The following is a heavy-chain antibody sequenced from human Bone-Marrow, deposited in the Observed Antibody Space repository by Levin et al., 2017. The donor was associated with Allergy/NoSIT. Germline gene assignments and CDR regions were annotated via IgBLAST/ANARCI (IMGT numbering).Heavy chain of an antibody. CDR2: ISTSGGLT. J-gene: IGHJ4*02. CDR1: GFTFSSYA. V-gene: IGHV3-23*01. CDR3: AKLVGAGGYNNPPIDF. Sequence: GGSLRLSCAASGFTFSSYAMSWVRQAPGKGLDWVSSISTSGGLTYHADSVKGRFTISRDNSKNTLYLQMNSLRAEDRAVYYCAKLVGAGGYNNPPIDFWGQGTLVTVSS. D-gene: IGHD3-10*01.